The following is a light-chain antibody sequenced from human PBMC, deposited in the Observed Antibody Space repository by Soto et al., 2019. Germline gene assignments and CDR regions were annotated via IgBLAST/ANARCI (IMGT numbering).Light chain of an antibody. CDR2: EVN. V-gene: IGLV2-8*01. Sequence: QTPLTQPHSASGSPGQSVAISCTGTISDVGAYNYVSWYQQHPGKAPKLMIYEVNKRPSGVPDRFSGSKSGNTASLTVSGLPAEDEADYYCSSYAGSSNVFGTGTKVTVL. CDR3: SSYAGSSNV. CDR1: ISDVGAYNY. J-gene: IGLJ1*01.